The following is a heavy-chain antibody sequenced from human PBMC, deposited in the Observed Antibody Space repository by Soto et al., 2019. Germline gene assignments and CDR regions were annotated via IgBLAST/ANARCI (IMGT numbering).Heavy chain of an antibody. V-gene: IGHV3-72*01. CDR2: TRNKANSYTT. CDR3: ASAGWY. Sequence: EVQLVESGGGLVQPGGSLRLSCAVSGFTFSDHYMDWVRQAPGKGLEWVGRTRNKANSYTTEYAASVKGRFTISRDDSTNSLYLQMNSLKTAATPVYYCASAGWYWGQGTLVTVSS. D-gene: IGHD6-19*01. J-gene: IGHJ1*01. CDR1: GFTFSDHY.